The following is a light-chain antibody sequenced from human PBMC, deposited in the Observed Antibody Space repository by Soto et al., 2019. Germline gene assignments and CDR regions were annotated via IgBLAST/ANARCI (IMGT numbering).Light chain of an antibody. CDR2: WAS. V-gene: IGKV4-1*01. J-gene: IGKJ1*01. CDR1: QSLLYSPNNKNY. Sequence: DIVMTQSPDSLAVSLGERATIDCKSSQSLLYSPNNKNYLAWYQQKPGQRPKLLIYWASTRESGVPDLFTGSWSGTACTLTISSLQAEYGAAYYCQQYNDAPQTFGRGTKVEIK. CDR3: QQYNDAPQT.